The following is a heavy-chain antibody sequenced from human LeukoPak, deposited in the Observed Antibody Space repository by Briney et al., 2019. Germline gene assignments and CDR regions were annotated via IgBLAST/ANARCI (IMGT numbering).Heavy chain of an antibody. CDR2: ISGSGGST. V-gene: IGHV3-23*01. D-gene: IGHD2-2*01. CDR3: AKGVVVPAARECYFDY. CDR1: GFTFSNYW. Sequence: GGSLRLSCAASGFTFSNYWMHWVRQVPGKGLEWVSAISGSGGSTYYADSVKGRFTISRDNSKNTLYLQMNSLRAEDTAVYYCAKGVVVPAARECYFDYWGQGTLVTVPS. J-gene: IGHJ4*02.